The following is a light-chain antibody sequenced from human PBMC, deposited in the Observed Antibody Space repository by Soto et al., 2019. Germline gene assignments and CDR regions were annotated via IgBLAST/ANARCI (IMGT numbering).Light chain of an antibody. CDR3: MQPLENFRT. J-gene: IGKJ1*01. CDR2: LGS. CDR1: QSLLHSNGYNY. Sequence: DIVMTQSPLSLPVTPGEPASISCRSSQSLLHSNGYNYVDWYMQKPGQSPQLLIYLGSNRASGVPDRFSGSGSDTYFTLEISRVEADDVGVYYCMQPLENFRTFGQGTKVEIK. V-gene: IGKV2-28*01.